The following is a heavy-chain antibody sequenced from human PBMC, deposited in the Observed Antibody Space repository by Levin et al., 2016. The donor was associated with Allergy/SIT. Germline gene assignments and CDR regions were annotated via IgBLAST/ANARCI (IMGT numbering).Heavy chain of an antibody. CDR2: MYYNRNT. V-gene: IGHV4-59*08. Sequence: SETLSLTCTVSGGSIGSNYWSWIRQPPGKGLEWVGYMYYNRNTYYNPSLKSRVTISVDTPKNQFSLRLNSVTAADTAVYYCARHLTWAVARSAWFDPWGQGTLVTVSS. D-gene: IGHD1-26*01. CDR3: ARHLTWAVARSAWFDP. J-gene: IGHJ5*02. CDR1: GGSIGSNY.